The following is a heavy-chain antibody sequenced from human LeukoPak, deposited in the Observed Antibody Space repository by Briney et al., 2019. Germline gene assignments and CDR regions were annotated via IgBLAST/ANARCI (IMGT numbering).Heavy chain of an antibody. V-gene: IGHV4-61*02. D-gene: IGHD4-17*01. Sequence: SETLSFTCTVSGCSISSGSYFWSWIRQPAGKGLEWIGRIYTSGSTNYNPSLKSRVTISVDTSKNQFSLKLSSVTAADTAVYYCAGLSVTTYYFDYWGQGTLVTVSS. CDR1: GCSISSGSYF. CDR3: AGLSVTTYYFDY. CDR2: IYTSGST. J-gene: IGHJ4*02.